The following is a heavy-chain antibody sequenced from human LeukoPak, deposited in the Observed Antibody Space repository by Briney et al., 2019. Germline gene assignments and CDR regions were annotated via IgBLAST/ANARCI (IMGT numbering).Heavy chain of an antibody. Sequence: SETLSLTCTVSGGSISSNTHYWNWIRQHPGKGLEWIGYIYYNGRTFYNPSLMSRVTISIDSSTDQFSLQMSSVTAADTAVYYCARYTTRYYFDYWGQGTLVTVSS. D-gene: IGHD1-1*01. J-gene: IGHJ4*02. CDR2: IYYNGRT. CDR1: GGSISSNTHY. CDR3: ARYTTRYYFDY. V-gene: IGHV4-31*03.